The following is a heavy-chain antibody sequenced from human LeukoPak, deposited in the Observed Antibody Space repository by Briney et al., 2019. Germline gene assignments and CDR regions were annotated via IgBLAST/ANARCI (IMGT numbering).Heavy chain of an antibody. V-gene: IGHV3-11*01. CDR1: GFTFSDYY. J-gene: IGHJ4*02. D-gene: IGHD2-2*02. CDR2: ISSSGSTI. CDR3: ERDYVAAIGY. Sequence: PGGSLRLSCAASGFTFSDYYMSWIRQAPGKGLEWVSYISSSGSTIYYAGSVKGRFTISRDNAKNSLYLKMNSLRAEDTAVYCCERDYVAAIGYWGQGTLVTVSS.